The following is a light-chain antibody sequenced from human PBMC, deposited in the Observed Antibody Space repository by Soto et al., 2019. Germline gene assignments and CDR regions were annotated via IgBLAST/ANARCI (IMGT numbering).Light chain of an antibody. CDR1: SSNIGSNY. Sequence: QSVLTQPPSASGTPGQRVTISCSGSSSNIGSNYVYWYQQLPGTAPKLLIYRKNQRPSGVPDRFSGSKSGTSASLAIGGLRSEDEADYYCAACDDSLSGPVFGGGTKVTVL. CDR2: RKN. J-gene: IGLJ3*02. V-gene: IGLV1-47*01. CDR3: AACDDSLSGPV.